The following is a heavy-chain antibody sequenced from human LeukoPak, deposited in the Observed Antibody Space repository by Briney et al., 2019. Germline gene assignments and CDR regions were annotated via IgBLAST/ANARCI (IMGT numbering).Heavy chain of an antibody. V-gene: IGHV3-23*01. Sequence: GGSLRLSCAASGFTFSSYAMYWVRQAPGKGLEWVSGIFGSGGSTHYADSVKGRFTISRDNSKNTLYLQMNSLRAEDTAVYYCARDALFGNYGSGNHWGQGTLVTVSS. CDR1: GFTFSSYA. CDR2: IFGSGGST. CDR3: ARDALFGNYGSGNH. J-gene: IGHJ5*02. D-gene: IGHD3-10*01.